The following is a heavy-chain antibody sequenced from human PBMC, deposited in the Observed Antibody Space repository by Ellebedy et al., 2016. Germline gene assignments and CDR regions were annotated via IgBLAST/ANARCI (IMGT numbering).Heavy chain of an antibody. CDR2: VFHTGTS. V-gene: IGHV4-59*02. D-gene: IGHD1-1*01. CDR3: AKWNGDWYAFDV. Sequence: SETLSLTCNVFGGSVSSEYWNWIRRPPGKGLEWIGYVFHTGTSNYNPSLRSRVSMSVDTSKRQFSLRLTSVTAADTAVYYCAKWNGDWYAFDVWGQGTMVTVSS. CDR1: GGSVSSEY. J-gene: IGHJ3*01.